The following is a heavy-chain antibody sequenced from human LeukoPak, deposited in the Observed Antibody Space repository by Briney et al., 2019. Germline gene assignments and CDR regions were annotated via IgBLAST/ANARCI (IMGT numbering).Heavy chain of an antibody. D-gene: IGHD2-2*01. CDR2: FYPEDGET. V-gene: IGHV1-24*01. CDR1: GYTLAELS. J-gene: IGHJ6*02. Sequence: GASVKVSCKVSGYTLAELSMHWVRQAPGKGLEWMGGFYPEDGETIYAQKCQGRVTMTEETSTDTDYMELSSLRSEDTAVYYCATDRGYCSSTSCYGHYGMDVWGQGTTVTVSS. CDR3: ATDRGYCSSTSCYGHYGMDV.